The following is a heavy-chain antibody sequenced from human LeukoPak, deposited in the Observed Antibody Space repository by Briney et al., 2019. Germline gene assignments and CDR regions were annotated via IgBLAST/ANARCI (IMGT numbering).Heavy chain of an antibody. D-gene: IGHD3-10*01. CDR1: GGTFSSYA. V-gene: IGHV1-69*05. J-gene: IGHJ5*02. CDR3: ARDYDYYGSGSYFFDP. CDR2: IIPIFGTA. Sequence: AASVKVSCKASGGTFSSYAISWVRQAPGQGLEWMGGIIPIFGTANYAQKFQGRVTITTDESTSTAYMELSSLRSEDTAVYYCARDYDYYGSGSYFFDPWGQGTLVTVSS.